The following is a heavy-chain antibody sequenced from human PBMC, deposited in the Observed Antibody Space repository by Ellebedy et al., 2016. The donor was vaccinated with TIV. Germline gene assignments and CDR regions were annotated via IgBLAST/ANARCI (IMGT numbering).Heavy chain of an antibody. D-gene: IGHD1-26*01. J-gene: IGHJ4*02. CDR2: ISYDGSNK. V-gene: IGHV3-30*18. CDR3: AKDIMGATHFDY. CDR1: GFTFSSYG. Sequence: GESLKISXAASGFTFSSYGMHWVRQAPGKGLEWVAVISYDGSNKYYADSVKGRFTISRDNSKNTLYLQMNSLRAEDTAVYYCAKDIMGATHFDYWGQGTLVTVSS.